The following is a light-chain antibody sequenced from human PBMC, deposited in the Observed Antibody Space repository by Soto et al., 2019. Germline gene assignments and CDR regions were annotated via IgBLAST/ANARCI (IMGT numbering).Light chain of an antibody. CDR1: QSVSSSY. Sequence: EIVLTQSPGTLSLSPGERATLSCRASQSVSSSYLAWYQQKPGQAPRLLIYGASSRATGIPDRFGGSGSGTDFTLTISRLEPEDFAVYYCQQYGSSPSTFGQGTRLEMK. J-gene: IGKJ5*01. CDR3: QQYGSSPST. V-gene: IGKV3-20*01. CDR2: GAS.